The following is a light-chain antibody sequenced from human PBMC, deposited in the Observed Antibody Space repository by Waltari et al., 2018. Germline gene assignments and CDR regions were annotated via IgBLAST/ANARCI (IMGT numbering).Light chain of an antibody. CDR3: QQYGSSIMYT. Sequence: VLTQSPQTLSLCLGGRATLSSRARLRLTTNYLACYQQKPGQAPRLLIYGASSRAAGIPDMFSSSGAGTDFTLTISRLEPEDFAVYYCQQYGSSIMYTFGQGTKLEIK. CDR2: GAS. J-gene: IGKJ2*01. CDR1: LRLTTNY. V-gene: IGKV3-20*01.